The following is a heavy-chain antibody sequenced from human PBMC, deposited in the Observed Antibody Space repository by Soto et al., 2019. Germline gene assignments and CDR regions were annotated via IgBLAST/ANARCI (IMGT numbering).Heavy chain of an antibody. CDR1: GGTFSSYA. Sequence: SVKVSCKASGGTFSSYAISWVRQAPGQGLEWMGGIIPIFGTANYAQKFQGRVTITADESTSTAYMELSSLRSEDTAVYYCARDFAQRDTAMVTGGHYYGMDVWGQGTTVTVSS. V-gene: IGHV1-69*01. CDR3: ARDFAQRDTAMVTGGHYYGMDV. J-gene: IGHJ6*02. D-gene: IGHD5-18*01. CDR2: IIPIFGTA.